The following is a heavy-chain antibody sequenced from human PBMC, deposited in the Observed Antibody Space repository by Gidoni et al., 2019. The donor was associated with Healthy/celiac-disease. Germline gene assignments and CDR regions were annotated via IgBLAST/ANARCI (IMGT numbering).Heavy chain of an antibody. D-gene: IGHD2-15*01. Sequence: QVQLQESGPGLVKPSETLSLTCTVSGGSISSYYWRWIRQPPAKGLEWIGYIYYSGSTNYNPSLKSRVTISVDTSKNQFSLKLSSVTAADTAVYYCARGGGAYCSGGSCYSSRYYYYYYMDVWGKGTTVTVSS. CDR2: IYYSGST. V-gene: IGHV4-59*01. CDR3: ARGGGAYCSGGSCYSSRYYYYYYMDV. CDR1: GGSISSYY. J-gene: IGHJ6*03.